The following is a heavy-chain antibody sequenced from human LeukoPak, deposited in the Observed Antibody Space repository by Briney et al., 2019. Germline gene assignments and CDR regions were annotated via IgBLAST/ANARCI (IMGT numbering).Heavy chain of an antibody. V-gene: IGHV3-15*01. Sequence: GGSLRLSCAPSGFTFSDAWMSWVRQPPGKGLEWVGRIKSKTDGGTTDYAAPVKGRFTISNDDSKKTTYLQMNSLKTEDTAVYYCTAVRWSGSFDYWGQGTLVTVSS. CDR1: GFTFSDAW. J-gene: IGHJ4*02. D-gene: IGHD1-26*01. CDR2: IKSKTDGGTT. CDR3: TAVRWSGSFDY.